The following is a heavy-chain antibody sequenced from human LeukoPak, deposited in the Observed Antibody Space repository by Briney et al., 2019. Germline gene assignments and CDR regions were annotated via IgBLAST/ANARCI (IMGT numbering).Heavy chain of an antibody. CDR1: GFTFSDYY. J-gene: IGHJ6*03. CDR3: ARSPYCSSTSCSHDGDYYYYMDV. D-gene: IGHD2-2*01. Sequence: GGSLRLSCAASGFTFSDYYMSWIRQAPGKGLEWVSYISSSGSTIYYADSVKGRFTISRDNAKNSLYLQMNSLRAEDTAVYYCARSPYCSSTSCSHDGDYYYYMDVWGKGTTVTVPS. CDR2: ISSSGSTI. V-gene: IGHV3-11*01.